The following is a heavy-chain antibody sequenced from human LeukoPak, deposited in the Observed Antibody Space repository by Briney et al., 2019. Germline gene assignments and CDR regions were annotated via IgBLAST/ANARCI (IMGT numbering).Heavy chain of an antibody. Sequence: SETLSLTCAVYGGSFSGYYWSWIRQPPGKGLEWIGEINHSGSTNYNPSLKSRVTISVDTSKNQFSLKLSSVTAADTAVYYCARRGRCSSTSCYRNFDYWGQGTLVTVSS. V-gene: IGHV4-34*01. J-gene: IGHJ4*02. CDR3: ARRGRCSSTSCYRNFDY. D-gene: IGHD2-2*01. CDR2: INHSGST. CDR1: GGSFSGYY.